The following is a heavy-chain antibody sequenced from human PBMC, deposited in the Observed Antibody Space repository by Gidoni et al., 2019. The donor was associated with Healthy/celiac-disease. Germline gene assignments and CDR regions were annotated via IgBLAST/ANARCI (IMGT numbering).Heavy chain of an antibody. D-gene: IGHD2-2*02. J-gene: IGHJ5*02. V-gene: IGHV1-8*01. CDR1: GYTFTSYD. CDR3: ARGQYCSSTSCYRGAAWFDP. CDR2: MNPNSGNT. Sequence: QVQLVQSGAEVKKPGASVKVSCKSSGYTFTSYDINWVRQATGQGLEWMGWMNPNSGNTGYAQKFQGRVTMTRNTSIITAYMELSSLRSEDTAVYYCARGQYCSSTSCYRGAAWFDPWGQGTLVTVSS.